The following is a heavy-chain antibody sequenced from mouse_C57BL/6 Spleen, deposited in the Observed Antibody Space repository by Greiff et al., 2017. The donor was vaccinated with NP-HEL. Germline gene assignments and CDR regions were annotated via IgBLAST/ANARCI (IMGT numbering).Heavy chain of an antibody. Sequence: EVKLQESGPGLVKPSQSLSLTCSVTGYSITSGYYWNWIRQFPGNKLEWMGYISYDGSNNYNPSLKNRISITLDTSKNQFFLKLNSVTTEDTATYYCARGGLRVPVDYWGQGTTLTVSS. V-gene: IGHV3-6*01. CDR3: ARGGLRVPVDY. J-gene: IGHJ2*01. CDR2: ISYDGSN. CDR1: GYSITSGYY. D-gene: IGHD2-4*01.